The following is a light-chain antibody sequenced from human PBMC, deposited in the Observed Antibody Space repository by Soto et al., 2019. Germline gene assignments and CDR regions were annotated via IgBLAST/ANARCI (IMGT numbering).Light chain of an antibody. Sequence: EIVLTQFPGTLSLSPGERATLSCRASQSLTSSYLARYKQKPGQAPRLLIYGASSRATGIPDRFSGSGSGTDFTLTINRLEPEDFAVYYCQHYESSPPSYTFGQGTKLEIK. CDR3: QHYESSPPSYT. V-gene: IGKV3-20*01. J-gene: IGKJ2*01. CDR1: QSLTSSY. CDR2: GAS.